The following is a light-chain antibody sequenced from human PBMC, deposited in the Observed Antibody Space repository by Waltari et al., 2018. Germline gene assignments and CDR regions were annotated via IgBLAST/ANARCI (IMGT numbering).Light chain of an antibody. Sequence: DIVMTQSPLSLPVTPGEPASISCRSSQSLLNSNGYTYFDWYLQKPGQSPQLLVYLGSNRASGVPYRFSGSGSGTDFTLKISRVEAEDVGVYYCMQALHTPYTFGQGTKLEIK. CDR2: LGS. V-gene: IGKV2-28*01. CDR3: MQALHTPYT. J-gene: IGKJ2*01. CDR1: QSLLNSNGYTY.